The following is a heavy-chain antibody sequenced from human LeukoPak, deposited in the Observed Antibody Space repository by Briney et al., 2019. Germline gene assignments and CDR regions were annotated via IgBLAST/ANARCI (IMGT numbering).Heavy chain of an antibody. V-gene: IGHV3-73*01. CDR1: GFIFSGSA. Sequence: GGSLKLSCAASGFIFSGSAVHWVRQASGKGLEWAGRIRSKANSHATAYAASVKGRFTIFRDDSKNTAYLQMNSLKIEDTAMYYCARRGDYSASGDYWGQGTLVTVSS. J-gene: IGHJ4*02. CDR2: IRSKANSHAT. CDR3: ARRGDYSASGDY. D-gene: IGHD3-10*01.